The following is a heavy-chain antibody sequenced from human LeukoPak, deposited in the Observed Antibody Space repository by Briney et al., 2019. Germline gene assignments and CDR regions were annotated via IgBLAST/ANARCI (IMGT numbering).Heavy chain of an antibody. V-gene: IGHV1-8*01. CDR1: GYTFTSYD. CDR3: ARGTRITIFGVVPLYYFDY. CDR2: MNPNSGNT. J-gene: IGHJ4*02. D-gene: IGHD3-3*01. Sequence: ASVKVSCKASGYTFTSYDINWVRQATGQGLEWMGWMNPNSGNTGYAQKFQGRVTMTRNTSISTAYMELSSLRSEDTAVYYCARGTRITIFGVVPLYYFDYWGQGTLVTVSP.